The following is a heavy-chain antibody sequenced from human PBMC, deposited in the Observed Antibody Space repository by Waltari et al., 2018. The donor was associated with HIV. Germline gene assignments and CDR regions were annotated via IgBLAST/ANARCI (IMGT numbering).Heavy chain of an antibody. CDR1: GDSVSNGRYY. D-gene: IGHD4-17*01. J-gene: IGHJ4*02. CDR2: VYHSGKT. CDR3: ARALVESGDYPKPLDY. V-gene: IGHV4-61*03. Sequence: QVQLQESGPGLVKPSETLSLTCTVSGDSVSNGRYYWNWFRQPPGKGLEWIGYVYHSGKTNYNPPLKSRLTLSEDTSKNYFSLRLRSVTAADTAVYYCARALVESGDYPKPLDYWGQGTLVTVSS.